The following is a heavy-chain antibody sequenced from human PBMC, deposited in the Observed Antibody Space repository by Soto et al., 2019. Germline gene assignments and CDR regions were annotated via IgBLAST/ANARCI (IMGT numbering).Heavy chain of an antibody. Sequence: QVQLVESGGGVVQPGRSLRLSCAASGFTFSSYGMHWVRQAPGKGLEWVAVISYHGSNKDYADSVKGRFTISRDNSKNTLYLQMNSLRGEDTALYYCAKDRQLGSSLYYFDYWGQGTLVTVSS. CDR2: ISYHGSNK. J-gene: IGHJ4*02. CDR1: GFTFSSYG. V-gene: IGHV3-30*18. CDR3: AKDRQLGSSLYYFDY. D-gene: IGHD5-18*01.